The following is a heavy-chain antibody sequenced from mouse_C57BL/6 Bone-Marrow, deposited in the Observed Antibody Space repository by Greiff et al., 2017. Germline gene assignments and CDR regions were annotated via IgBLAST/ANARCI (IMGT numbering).Heavy chain of an antibody. J-gene: IGHJ4*01. D-gene: IGHD1-1*01. CDR2: INPSNGGT. Sequence: QVQLQQPGTELVKPGASVKLSCKASGYTFTSYWMHWVKQRPGQGLEWIGNINPSNGGTNYNEKFKSKATLTVDKSSSTAYMQLSSLTSEDSAVYYCANSGYYYCSSSYAMDYWEQGTAVTVSS. CDR3: ANSGYYYCSSSYAMDY. V-gene: IGHV1-53*01. CDR1: GYTFTSYW.